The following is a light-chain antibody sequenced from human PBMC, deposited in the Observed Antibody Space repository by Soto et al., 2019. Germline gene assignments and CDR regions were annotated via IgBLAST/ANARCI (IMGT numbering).Light chain of an antibody. J-gene: IGLJ1*01. CDR1: STDPATYDL. CDR2: EVA. CDR3: SAYSDIDTKV. V-gene: IGLV2-23*02. Sequence: QSALTQPASVSGSPGQSITISCTGTSTDPATYDLVSWYQQHPGKAPQLIFYEVAKRPSGVSARFSGSQSGDTASLTISGLQAADEADYYCSAYSDIDTKVFGTGTKLTVL.